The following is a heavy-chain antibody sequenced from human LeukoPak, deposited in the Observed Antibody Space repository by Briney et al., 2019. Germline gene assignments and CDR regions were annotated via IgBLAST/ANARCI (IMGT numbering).Heavy chain of an antibody. CDR3: ARDLGSQPFDY. CDR1: GGSISSYY. CDR2: IYYSGST. V-gene: IGHV4-59*01. Sequence: SKTLSLTCTVSGGSISSYYWSWIRQPPGKGLEWIGYIYYSGSTNYNPSLKSRVTISVDTSKNQFSLKLSSVTAADTAVYYCARDLGSQPFDYWGQGTLVTVSS. D-gene: IGHD3-16*01. J-gene: IGHJ4*02.